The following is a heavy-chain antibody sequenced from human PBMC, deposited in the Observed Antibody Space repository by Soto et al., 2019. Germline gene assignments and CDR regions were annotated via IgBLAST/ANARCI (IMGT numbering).Heavy chain of an antibody. Sequence: QEQLVQSGADVKSPGASVTLSCNAAGFPFIGYFLHWVRQAPVQGFEYMWCIHPNSGTTNYAQKFRCRVTVITYTSINTFSLEMSRLRSDDTAMYYCAIDKSSYLRNSQPDYFGQVTLVLVFS. CDR3: AIDKSSYLRNSQPDY. CDR1: GFPFIGYF. J-gene: IGHJ4*02. V-gene: IGHV1-2*02. D-gene: IGHD3-10*01. CDR2: IHPNSGTT.